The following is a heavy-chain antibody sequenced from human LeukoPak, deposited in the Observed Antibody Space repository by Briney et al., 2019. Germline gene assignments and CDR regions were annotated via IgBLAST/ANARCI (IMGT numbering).Heavy chain of an antibody. J-gene: IGHJ6*03. CDR1: GFSFSYYG. CDR2: IRFDGRSK. V-gene: IGHV3-30*02. D-gene: IGHD3-3*02. Sequence: GGSLRLSCAASGFSFSYYGMHSVRQAPCNWVEWVAFIRFDGRSKSYGDSVMRRFTISRDNSKNTLYLQMTTPRAEDTAVYYCAKDSIEGSTLIYHYYYMDVWGKGTTVSVSS. CDR3: AKDSIEGSTLIYHYYYMDV.